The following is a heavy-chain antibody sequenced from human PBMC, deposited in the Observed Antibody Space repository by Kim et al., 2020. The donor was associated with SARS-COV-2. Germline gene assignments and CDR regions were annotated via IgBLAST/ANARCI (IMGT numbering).Heavy chain of an antibody. CDR1: GGTFSSYA. J-gene: IGHJ6*02. V-gene: IGHV1-69*13. Sequence: SVKVSCKASGGTFSSYAISWVRQAPGQGLEWMGGIIPIFGTANYAQKFQGRVTITADESTSTAYMELSSLRSEDTAVYYCARELPAGDSSWWPLAVAGYYYYGMDVWGQGTTVTVSS. D-gene: IGHD6-13*01. CDR3: ARELPAGDSSWWPLAVAGYYYYGMDV. CDR2: IIPIFGTA.